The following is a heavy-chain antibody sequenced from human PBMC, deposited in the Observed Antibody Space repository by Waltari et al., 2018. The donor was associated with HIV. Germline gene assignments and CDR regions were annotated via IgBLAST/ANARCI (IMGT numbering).Heavy chain of an antibody. CDR3: ARGRRMYFQL. CDR1: GGSLCGYY. Sequence: QLQQWDAGSFKPSVTLSRTCGVLGGSLCGYYWNWIRQAPGKGLEWIGEINHSGSTNYSPPLKSRLTISVDTSKNQFSLKLKSVTAADTAVYYCARGRRMYFQLWGQGTLVIVSS. D-gene: IGHD2-8*01. V-gene: IGHV4-34*01. CDR2: INHSGST. J-gene: IGHJ1*01.